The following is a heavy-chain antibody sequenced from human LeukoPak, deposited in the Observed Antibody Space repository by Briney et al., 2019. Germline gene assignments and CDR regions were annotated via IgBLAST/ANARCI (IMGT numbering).Heavy chain of an antibody. V-gene: IGHV3-7*01. D-gene: IGHD2-21*02. CDR1: GFTFSSYW. J-gene: IGHJ4*02. CDR2: IKQDGSEK. Sequence: AGGSLRLSCAASGFTFSSYWMSWVRQAPGKGREWVANIKQDGSEKYYVDSVKGRFTISRDNAKNSLYLQMNSLRAEDTAVYYCARDSKVRVVTAVDYWGQGALVTVSS. CDR3: ARDSKVRVVTAVDY.